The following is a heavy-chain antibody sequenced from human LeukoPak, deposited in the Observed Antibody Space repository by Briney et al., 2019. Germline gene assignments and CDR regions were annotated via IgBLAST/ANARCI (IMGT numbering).Heavy chain of an antibody. CDR2: VSHSGTT. Sequence: TSETLSLTCTVSGGSISSYYWSWIRQPPGKGLEWIGSVSHSGTTFYNPSLKSRVTISADTSKNHFSLTLTSVTAADTAVYYCTRELAGTTVEYWGQGNMVTVSS. J-gene: IGHJ4*02. D-gene: IGHD1-1*01. CDR3: TRELAGTTVEY. CDR1: GGSISSYY. V-gene: IGHV4-38-2*02.